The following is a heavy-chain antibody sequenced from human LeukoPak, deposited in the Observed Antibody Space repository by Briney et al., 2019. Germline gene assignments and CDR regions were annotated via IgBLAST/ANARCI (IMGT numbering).Heavy chain of an antibody. D-gene: IGHD3-10*02. CDR1: GFTFRRHC. J-gene: IGHJ4*02. Sequence: GGSLRLSCAASGFTFRRHCMSCVRQAPGKGLEWVATIKEDGTENHHANSVKGRFTISRDNAKNSLYLQMTSLRVEDTALYYCARDPLVTVFVAGYFDYWGLGTVVGVSS. CDR2: IKEDGTEN. V-gene: IGHV3-7*01. CDR3: ARDPLVTVFVAGYFDY.